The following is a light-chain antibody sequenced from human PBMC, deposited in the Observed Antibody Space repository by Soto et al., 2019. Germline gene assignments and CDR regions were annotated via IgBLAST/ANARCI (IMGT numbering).Light chain of an antibody. J-gene: IGKJ3*01. CDR2: GAS. CDR1: QSITSF. CDR3: LQTYRTPFT. Sequence: DIQMTQSPSSLSASVGDRVTITCRASQSITSFLSWYQHKPGKAPKLLLYGASSLHRGIPSRFSVSGSGTDFTLTISSLQTGYFETYYCLQTYRTPFTFGPGTTVDLK. V-gene: IGKV1-39*01.